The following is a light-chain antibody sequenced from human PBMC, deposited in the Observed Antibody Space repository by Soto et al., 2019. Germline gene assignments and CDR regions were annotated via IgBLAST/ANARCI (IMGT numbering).Light chain of an antibody. J-gene: IGLJ2*01. Sequence: QSALTQPPSVSGSPGQSVTISCTGTSTDVGSYNRVSWYQQSPGTAPKLMIYEVSYRPSGVPDRFSGSKSGNTASLTISGLQAEDEADYYCSSYTSSNSVVFGGGTKVTVL. CDR1: STDVGSYNR. CDR2: EVS. V-gene: IGLV2-18*02. CDR3: SSYTSSNSVV.